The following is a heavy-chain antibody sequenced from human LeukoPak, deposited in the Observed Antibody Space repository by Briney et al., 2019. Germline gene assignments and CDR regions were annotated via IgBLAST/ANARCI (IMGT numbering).Heavy chain of an antibody. CDR2: IKSKTDGGTT. CDR1: GFTVSSDN. Sequence: GGSLRLSCAASGFTVSSDNMSWVRQTPGKGLEWVGRIKSKTDGGTTDYAAPVKGRFTISRDDSKNTLYLQMNSLKTEDTAVYYCTTDPTKTKPHYGDYAGYYGMDVWGQGTTVTVSS. V-gene: IGHV3-15*01. D-gene: IGHD4-17*01. CDR3: TTDPTKTKPHYGDYAGYYGMDV. J-gene: IGHJ6*02.